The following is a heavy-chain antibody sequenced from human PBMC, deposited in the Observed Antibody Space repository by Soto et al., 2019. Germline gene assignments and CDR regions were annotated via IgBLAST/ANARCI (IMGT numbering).Heavy chain of an antibody. CDR3: AGDYEYVWGRALGY. Sequence: QVQLVQSGAEVKKPGSSVKVSCKASGGTFSSYAISWLRQAPGQGLAWMGGIIPIFGTANYAQKFQGRGTMTADESKSTADMELSSLRSEDTAVYYCAGDYEYVWGRALGYWGQGTLVTVSS. CDR1: GGTFSSYA. D-gene: IGHD3-16*01. J-gene: IGHJ4*02. CDR2: IIPIFGTA. V-gene: IGHV1-69*01.